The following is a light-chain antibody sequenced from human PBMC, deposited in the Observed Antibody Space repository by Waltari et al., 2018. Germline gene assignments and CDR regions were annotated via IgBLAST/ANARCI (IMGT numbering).Light chain of an antibody. V-gene: IGKV1-5*03. J-gene: IGKJ1*01. Sequence: DIQLTQSPSTLSASVGDRVTITCRASQSISTWLAWYQQKPGKAPKLLIYKASTLETGVPSRFSGSGSGTEFTLTISSLQPEDVAVYFCQQYYTTEPTFGQGTKV. CDR2: KAS. CDR1: QSISTW. CDR3: QQYYTTEPT.